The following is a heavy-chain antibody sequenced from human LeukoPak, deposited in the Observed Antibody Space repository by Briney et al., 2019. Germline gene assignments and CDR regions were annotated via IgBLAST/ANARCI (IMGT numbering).Heavy chain of an antibody. CDR2: IYTSGST. V-gene: IGHV4-61*02. Sequence: SQTLSLTCTVSGGSISSGSYYWSWIRQPAGKGLEWIGRIYTSGSTNYNPSLKSRVTISVDTSKNQFSLKLSSVTAADTAVYYCARRVRPSRDRLGTYYYGMDVWGQGTTVTVSS. CDR3: ARRVRPSRDRLGTYYYGMDV. D-gene: IGHD5-24*01. CDR1: GGSISSGSYY. J-gene: IGHJ6*02.